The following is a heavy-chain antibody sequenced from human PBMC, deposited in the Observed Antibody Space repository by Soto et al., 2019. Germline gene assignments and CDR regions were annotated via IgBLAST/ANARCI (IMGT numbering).Heavy chain of an antibody. Sequence: GSLRLSCAASGFTFSDYYMSWIRQAPGKGLEWVSYISSSSSYTNYADSVKGRFTISRDNAKNSLYLQMNSLRAEDTAVYYCARVEDIVVVPAAFDIWGQGTMVTVSS. J-gene: IGHJ3*02. CDR3: ARVEDIVVVPAAFDI. D-gene: IGHD2-2*01. CDR2: ISSSSSYT. CDR1: GFTFSDYY. V-gene: IGHV3-11*06.